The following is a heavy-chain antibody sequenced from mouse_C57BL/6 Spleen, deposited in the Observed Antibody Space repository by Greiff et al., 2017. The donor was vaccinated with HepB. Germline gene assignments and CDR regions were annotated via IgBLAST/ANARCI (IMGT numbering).Heavy chain of an antibody. CDR2: IDPENGDT. V-gene: IGHV14-4*01. D-gene: IGHD3-2*02. CDR1: GFNIKDDY. Sequence: EVKLMESGAELVRPGASVKLSCTASGFNIKDDYMHWVKQRPEQGLEWIGWIDPENGDTEYASKFQGKATITADTSSNTAYLQLSSLTSEDTAVYYCTTQTAQATKGFAYWGQGTLVTVSA. J-gene: IGHJ3*01. CDR3: TTQTAQATKGFAY.